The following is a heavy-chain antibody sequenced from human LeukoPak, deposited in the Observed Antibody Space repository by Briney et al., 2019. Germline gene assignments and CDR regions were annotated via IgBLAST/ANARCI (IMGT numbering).Heavy chain of an antibody. CDR3: ARSGGELSLYRGYYFDY. CDR1: GYSFTSYW. CDR2: IYPGDSDT. D-gene: IGHD3-16*02. Sequence: PGESLKISFKGSGYSFTSYWIGWVRQMPGKGLEWMGIIYPGDSDTRYSPSFQGQVTISADKSISTAYLQWSSLKASDTAMYYCARSGGELSLYRGYYFDYWGQGTLVTVSS. J-gene: IGHJ4*02. V-gene: IGHV5-51*01.